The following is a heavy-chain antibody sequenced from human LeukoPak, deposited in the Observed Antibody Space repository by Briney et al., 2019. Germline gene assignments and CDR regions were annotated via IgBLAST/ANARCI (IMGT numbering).Heavy chain of an antibody. CDR3: AKDRYNWNYFGPFDY. D-gene: IGHD1-7*01. CDR1: GFTFSSYE. Sequence: GGSLRLSCAASGFTFSSYEMNWVRQAPGKGLEWVSYISSSGSTIYYADSVKGRFTISRDNSKNTLYLQMNSLRAEDTAVYYCAKDRYNWNYFGPFDYWGQGTLVTVSS. CDR2: ISSSGSTI. J-gene: IGHJ4*02. V-gene: IGHV3-48*03.